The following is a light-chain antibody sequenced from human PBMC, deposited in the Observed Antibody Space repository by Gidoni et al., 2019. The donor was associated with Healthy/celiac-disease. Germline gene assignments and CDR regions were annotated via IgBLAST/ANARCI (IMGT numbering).Light chain of an antibody. J-gene: IGKJ4*01. V-gene: IGKV3-11*01. Sequence: EIVLTQSPATLSLSPVERATLSCRASKSVSSYLAWYQQKPGQAPRLLIYDASNRATGIPARFSGSGSGPDFTLTISSLEPEDFAVYYCQQRSTWPQGLTFXGXTKVEIK. CDR1: KSVSSY. CDR2: DAS. CDR3: QQRSTWPQGLT.